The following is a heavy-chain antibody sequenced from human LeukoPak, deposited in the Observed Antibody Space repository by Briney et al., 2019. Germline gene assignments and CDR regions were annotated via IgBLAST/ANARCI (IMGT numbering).Heavy chain of an antibody. V-gene: IGHV3-30-3*01. D-gene: IGHD2-21*02. CDR3: AREEGDYNWFDP. Sequence: GGSLRLSCAASGFTFSSYAMHWVRQAPGKGLEWVAVISYDGSNKYYADSVKGRFTISRDNSKNTLYLQMNSLRAEDAAVYYCAREEGDYNWFDPWGQGTLVTVSS. CDR1: GFTFSSYA. CDR2: ISYDGSNK. J-gene: IGHJ5*02.